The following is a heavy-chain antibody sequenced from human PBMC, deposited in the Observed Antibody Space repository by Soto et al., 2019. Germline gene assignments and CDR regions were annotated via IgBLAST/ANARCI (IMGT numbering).Heavy chain of an antibody. CDR3: TSPGAAAGTLDY. J-gene: IGHJ4*02. D-gene: IGHD6-13*01. V-gene: IGHV3-73*01. CDR2: IRSKANSYAT. CDR1: GFTCRGSA. Sequence: GGSHRHSCTASGFTCRGSAMRWVRQATGKGLEWVGRIRSKANSYATAYAASVKGRFTISRDDSKNTAYLQMNSLKTEDTAVYYCTSPGAAAGTLDYWVQGTLVTVSS.